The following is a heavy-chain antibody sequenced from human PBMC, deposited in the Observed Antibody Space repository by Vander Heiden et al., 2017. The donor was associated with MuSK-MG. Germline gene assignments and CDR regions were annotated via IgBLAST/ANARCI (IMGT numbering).Heavy chain of an antibody. Sequence: EVQLVESGGGLVQPGGSLRLSCAASGFTFSSYSMNWVRQAPGKGLEWVSYISSSSSTIYYADSVKGRFTISRDNAKNSLYLQMNSLRAKDTAVYYCASVYGSGFYYFDYWCQGTLVTVSS. V-gene: IGHV3-48*01. J-gene: IGHJ4*02. CDR1: GFTFSSYS. CDR3: ASVYGSGFYYFDY. CDR2: ISSSSSTI. D-gene: IGHD3-10*01.